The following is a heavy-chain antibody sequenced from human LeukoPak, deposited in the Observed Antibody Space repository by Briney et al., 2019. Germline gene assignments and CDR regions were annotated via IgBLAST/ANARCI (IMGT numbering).Heavy chain of an antibody. D-gene: IGHD3-9*01. CDR3: ARSARVGMLSRDVLRYFDWSDAFDI. CDR2: INPNSGGT. J-gene: IGHJ3*02. CDR1: GYTFTGYP. Sequence: GASVKVSCKASGYTFTGYPMHWVRQAPGQGLEWMGWINPNSGGTNYAQKFQGRVTMTRDTSISTAYMELSRLRSDDTAVYYCARSARVGMLSRDVLRYFDWSDAFDIWGQGTMVTVSS. V-gene: IGHV1-2*02.